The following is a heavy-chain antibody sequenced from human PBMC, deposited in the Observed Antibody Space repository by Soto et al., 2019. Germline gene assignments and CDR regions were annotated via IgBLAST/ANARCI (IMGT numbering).Heavy chain of an antibody. V-gene: IGHV1-69*01. CDR3: ARGGRGYSSAPRYYFDY. CDR2: IIPIFATV. D-gene: IGHD5-18*01. CDR1: GGSFSSNP. Sequence: QVQLVQSGSEVKKPGSSVKVSCKASGGSFSSNPISWVRRAPGQGLEWMAGIIPIFATVHYAQKFQGRVTITADESTSTAYMELTSLRSEDTAVNFCARGGRGYSSAPRYYFDYWGQGTLVTVSS. J-gene: IGHJ4*02.